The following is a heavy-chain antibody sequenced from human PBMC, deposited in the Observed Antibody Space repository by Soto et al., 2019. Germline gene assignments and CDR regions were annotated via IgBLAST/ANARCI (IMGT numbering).Heavy chain of an antibody. V-gene: IGHV3-30*18. CDR1: GFTFSSYG. CDR2: ISYDGSNK. Sequence: LRLSCAASGFTFSSYGMHWVRQAPGKGLEWVAVISYDGSNKYYADSVKGRFTISRDNSKNTLYLQMNSLRAEDTAVYYCAKDGGSYWFGWFDPWGQGTLVTVSS. D-gene: IGHD1-26*01. CDR3: AKDGGSYWFGWFDP. J-gene: IGHJ5*02.